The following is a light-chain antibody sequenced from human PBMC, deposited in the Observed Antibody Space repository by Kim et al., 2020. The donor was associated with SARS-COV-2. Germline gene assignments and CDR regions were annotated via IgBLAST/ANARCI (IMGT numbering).Light chain of an antibody. CDR3: SSYTSSGTWV. J-gene: IGLJ3*02. V-gene: IGLV2-14*01. Sequence: QSDLTQPASVSGSPGQSITISCSGTSSDVGTHSHVSWHQQHPGKAPKLMIYDVSERPSGVSNRFSASKSGNTASLTISGLQAEDEADYYCSSYTSSGTWVFGGGTQLTVL. CDR2: DVS. CDR1: SSDVGTHSH.